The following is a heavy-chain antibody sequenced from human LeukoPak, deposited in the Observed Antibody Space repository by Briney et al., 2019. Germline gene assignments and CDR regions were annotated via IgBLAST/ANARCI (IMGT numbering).Heavy chain of an antibody. Sequence: ASVKVSCKAFGYTFTGYYMHWVRQAPGQGLEWMGWINPNSGGTKYAQKFQGRVTMTRDTSISTAYMELSRLRSDDTAVYYCARDSSGIAAAGTSLVTWGQGTLVTVSS. CDR2: INPNSGGT. D-gene: IGHD6-13*01. CDR3: ARDSSGIAAAGTSLVT. J-gene: IGHJ5*02. CDR1: GYTFTGYY. V-gene: IGHV1-2*02.